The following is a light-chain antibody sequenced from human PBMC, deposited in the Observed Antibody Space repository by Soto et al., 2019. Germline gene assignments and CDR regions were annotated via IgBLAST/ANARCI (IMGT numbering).Light chain of an antibody. J-gene: IGLJ1*01. Sequence: QSALTQPASVSGSPGQSITISCTGTSSDVGGYNYVSWYQQHPGKAPKLMIYEVSNRPSGVSNRFSGSKSGNTASLTISGLQAEDAADYYGSSYTSSSTLVFGTGTQLTVL. CDR2: EVS. V-gene: IGLV2-14*01. CDR1: SSDVGGYNY. CDR3: SSYTSSSTLV.